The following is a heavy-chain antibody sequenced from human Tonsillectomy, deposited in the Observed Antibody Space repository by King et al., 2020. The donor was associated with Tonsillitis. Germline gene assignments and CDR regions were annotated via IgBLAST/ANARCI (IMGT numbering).Heavy chain of an antibody. Sequence: LQLQESGPGLVKPSETLSLTCTVSGGSISSSSYYWGWIRQPPGKGLEWIGSIYYSGSTYYKPSLKSRVTISVDTSKNQFSLKLSSVTAADTAVYYCASERQYSSGWGGFRGAFDIWGQGTMVTVSS. CDR3: ASERQYSSGWGGFRGAFDI. V-gene: IGHV4-39*01. CDR1: GGSISSSSYY. D-gene: IGHD6-19*01. J-gene: IGHJ3*02. CDR2: IYYSGST.